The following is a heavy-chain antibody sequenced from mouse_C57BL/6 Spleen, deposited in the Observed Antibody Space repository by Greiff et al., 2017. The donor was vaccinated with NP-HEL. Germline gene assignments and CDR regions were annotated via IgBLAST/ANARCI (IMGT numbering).Heavy chain of an antibody. CDR3: ARSGSPVYWYFDV. D-gene: IGHD1-1*02. CDR1: GYTFTDYY. CDR2: INPNNGGT. Sequence: EVQLQQSGPELVKPGASVKISCKASGYTFTDYYMNWVKQSHGKSLEWIGDINPNNGGTSYNQKFKGKATLTVDKSSSTAYMELRSLTSEDSAVYYCARSGSPVYWYFDVWGTGTTVTVSS. J-gene: IGHJ1*03. V-gene: IGHV1-26*01.